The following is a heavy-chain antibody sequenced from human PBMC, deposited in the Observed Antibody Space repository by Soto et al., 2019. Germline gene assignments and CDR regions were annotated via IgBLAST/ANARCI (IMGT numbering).Heavy chain of an antibody. J-gene: IGHJ6*02. CDR2: IIPIFGTA. Sequence: GASVKVSCKASGYTFTGYYMHWVRQAPGQGLEWMGGIIPIFGTANYAQKFQGRVTITADESTSTAYMKLSSLRSEDTAVYYCAAYYYDSSGYWGSSSYYYGMDVWGQGTTVTVSS. CDR3: AAYYYDSSGYWGSSSYYYGMDV. CDR1: GYTFTGYY. V-gene: IGHV1-69*13. D-gene: IGHD3-22*01.